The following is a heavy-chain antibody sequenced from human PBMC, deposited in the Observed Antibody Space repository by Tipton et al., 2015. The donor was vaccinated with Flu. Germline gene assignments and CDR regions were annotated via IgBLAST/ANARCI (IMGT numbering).Heavy chain of an antibody. CDR2: ISSSGNTI. CDR1: GFTFSSYE. V-gene: IGHV3-48*03. J-gene: IGHJ3*01. D-gene: IGHD2-2*01. CDR3: ARDLSGGTDVPLAFDV. Sequence: SLRLSCAASGFTFSSYEMNWVRQAPGKGLEWVSYISSSGNTISYADSVRGRFTISRDNTKKSLSLQLNSLRAEDTAVYYCARDLSGGTDVPLAFDVWGQGTMVTVSS.